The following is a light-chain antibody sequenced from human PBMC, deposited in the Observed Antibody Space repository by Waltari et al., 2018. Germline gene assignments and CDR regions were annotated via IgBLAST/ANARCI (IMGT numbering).Light chain of an antibody. CDR2: YVT. CDR1: SSDAGGYNY. CDR3: CSYAGSYTHVV. J-gene: IGLJ2*01. Sequence: QSALTQPRSVSGSPGPSVTNSFTVTSSDAGGYNYVSLYQHHPGIPPKLMIWYVTTRPSGVPDRFSGSKSGNTASLTISGLQAEDEADYYCCSYAGSYTHVVFGGGTKLTVL. V-gene: IGLV2-11*01.